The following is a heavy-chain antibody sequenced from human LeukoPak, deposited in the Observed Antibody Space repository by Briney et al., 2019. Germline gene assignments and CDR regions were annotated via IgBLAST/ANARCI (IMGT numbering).Heavy chain of an antibody. J-gene: IGHJ4*02. CDR2: IYYSGST. V-gene: IGHV4-59*08. Sequence: PSETLSLTCTVSGGSISSYYWSWIRQPPGKGLEWIGYIYYSGSTNYNPSLKSRVTISVDTSKNQFSLKLSSVTAADTAVYYCARHSYSGYLFDYWGQGTLVTVSS. CDR3: ARHSYSGYLFDY. CDR1: GGSISSYY. D-gene: IGHD5-12*01.